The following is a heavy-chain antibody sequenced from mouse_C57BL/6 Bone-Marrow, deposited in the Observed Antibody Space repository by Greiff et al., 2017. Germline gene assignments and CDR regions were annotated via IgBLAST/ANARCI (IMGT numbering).Heavy chain of an antibody. CDR2: ISSGGDYI. Sequence: EVKVEESGEGLVKPGGSLKLSCAASGFTFSSYAMSWVRQTPEKRLEWVAYISSGGDYIYYADTVKGRFTISRDNARNTLYLQMSSLKSEDTAMYYCTRGRRYWYFDVWGTGTTVTVSS. CDR3: TRGRRYWYFDV. J-gene: IGHJ1*03. CDR1: GFTFSSYA. V-gene: IGHV5S21*01.